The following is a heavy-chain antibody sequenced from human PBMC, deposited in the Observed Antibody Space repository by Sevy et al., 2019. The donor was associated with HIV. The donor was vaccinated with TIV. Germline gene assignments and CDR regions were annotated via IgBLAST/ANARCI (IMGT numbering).Heavy chain of an antibody. J-gene: IGHJ5*02. CDR1: GFTSSDDY. CDR2: ISSSGSSI. D-gene: IGHD2-15*01. V-gene: IGHV3-11*01. CDR3: AKSGRSGGTCAYS. Sequence: GGSLRLSCAASGFTSSDDYMSWIRQAPGKGLEWVSHISSSGSSIYYADSVKGRFTISRDNAKNSLYLQMNSLRAEDTAVYYCAKSGRSGGTCAYSWGQGTLVTVSS.